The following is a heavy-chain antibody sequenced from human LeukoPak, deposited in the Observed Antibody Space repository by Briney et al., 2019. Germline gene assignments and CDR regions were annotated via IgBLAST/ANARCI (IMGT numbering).Heavy chain of an antibody. CDR2: IKQDGSEK. J-gene: IGHJ5*02. Sequence: GGSLRLSCAAPEFTFSSYWMSWVRQAPGKGLEWVANIKQDGSEKHYADSVKGRVTISRDNAKSSLYLQMNSLRAEDTAVYYCARAWRYSSGWYDNWGQGTLVTVSS. CDR3: ARAWRYSSGWYDN. D-gene: IGHD6-19*01. CDR1: EFTFSSYW. V-gene: IGHV3-7*05.